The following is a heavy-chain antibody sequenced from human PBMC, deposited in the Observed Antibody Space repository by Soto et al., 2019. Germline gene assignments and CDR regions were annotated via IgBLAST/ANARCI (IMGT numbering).Heavy chain of an antibody. V-gene: IGHV4-4*07. J-gene: IGHJ4*02. CDR3: ARLNNGFSSLYPLAFDY. D-gene: IGHD3-3*01. Sequence: SETLSLTCTVSGGSLTKYYWSWIRQPDGKGLEWIGRISTSGNVVSKASLRSRLTMSVDRSKNQLSLRLTSETAADTAVYYCARLNNGFSSLYPLAFDYWRERALVVVS. CDR2: ISTSGNV. CDR1: GGSLTKYY.